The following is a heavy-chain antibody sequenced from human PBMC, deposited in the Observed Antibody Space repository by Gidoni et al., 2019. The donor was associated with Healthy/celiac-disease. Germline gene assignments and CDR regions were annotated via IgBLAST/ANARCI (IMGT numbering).Heavy chain of an antibody. CDR3: AKDPPMVRGVKYRGGMDV. J-gene: IGHJ6*02. CDR1: GAPLSSSA. Sequence: EGYPLESGGGLVQPGGSLRIARAAPGAPLSSSAMSWGRQAPGKGLEWVSAISGSGSTYYADSVKGRFTISRDNSKNTLYLQMNSLRAEDTAVYYCAKDPPMVRGVKYRGGMDVWGQGTTVTVSS. V-gene: IGHV3-23*01. D-gene: IGHD3-10*01. CDR2: ISGSGST.